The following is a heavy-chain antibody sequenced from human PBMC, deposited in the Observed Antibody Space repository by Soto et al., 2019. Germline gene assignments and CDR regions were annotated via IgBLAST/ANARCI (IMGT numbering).Heavy chain of an antibody. CDR3: ARHGSN. CDR1: GVSISNSSYY. Sequence: QLQLQESGPGLVKPSETLSLTCTVSGVSISNSSYYWGWIRRPPGKGLEWIGTIYYSGIPYYNPSLKSPVTISVEKSKIQFSLNLTSVTAADTAVYYSARHGSNWGQGTLVTVSS. CDR2: IYYSGIP. V-gene: IGHV4-39*01. J-gene: IGHJ4*02.